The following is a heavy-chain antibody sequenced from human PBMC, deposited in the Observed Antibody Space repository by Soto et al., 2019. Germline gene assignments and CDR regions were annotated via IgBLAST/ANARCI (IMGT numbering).Heavy chain of an antibody. D-gene: IGHD3-3*01. CDR3: AGPCGVVPYGAVDV. J-gene: IGHJ3*01. CDR2: IVPFLGTI. CDR1: GVTFSSYN. V-gene: IGHV1-69*08. Sequence: QVQLVQSGAELKTPGSSVKFYCKASGVTFSSYNIHWVRQAPGQGLEWMGRIVPFLGTIDHAQTFQDRVTISADKSTSAAYMVLTSLRSDDTAGYFCAGPCGVVPYGAVDVWGQGTMLIVS.